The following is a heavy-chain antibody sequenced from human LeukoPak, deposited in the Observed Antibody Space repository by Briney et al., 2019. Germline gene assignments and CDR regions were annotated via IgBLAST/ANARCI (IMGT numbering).Heavy chain of an antibody. J-gene: IGHJ3*02. V-gene: IGHV4-59*01. CDR1: GGSFSTYY. CDR2: IYYSGST. CDR3: ARGGHREVIYYAFDI. D-gene: IGHD3-10*01. Sequence: PSETLSLTCAVYGGSFSTYYWSWIRQPPGKGLEWIGYIYYSGSTNYNPSLKSRVTISVDTSKNQFSLKLSSVTAADTAVYYCARGGHREVIYYAFDIWGQGTMVTVSS.